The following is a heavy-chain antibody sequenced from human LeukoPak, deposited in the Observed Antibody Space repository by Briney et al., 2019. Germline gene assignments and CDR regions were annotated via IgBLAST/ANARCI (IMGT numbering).Heavy chain of an antibody. D-gene: IGHD6-19*01. J-gene: IGHJ4*02. CDR1: GGSFSGYY. CDR2: INHSGST. V-gene: IGHV4-34*01. Sequence: PAETLSLTCAVYGGSFSGYYRSWIRQPPGKGLEWIGEINHSGSTNYNPSLKSRVTISVDPSKNQFSLKLSSVTAADTAVYYCARGRGSGWYLHWGQGTLVTVSS. CDR3: ARGRGSGWYLH.